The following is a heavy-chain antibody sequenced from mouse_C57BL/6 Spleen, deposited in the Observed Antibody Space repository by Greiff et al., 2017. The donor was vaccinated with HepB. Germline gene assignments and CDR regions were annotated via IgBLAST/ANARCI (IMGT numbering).Heavy chain of an antibody. CDR2: IYPGSGNT. CDR3: ARWDDAMDY. D-gene: IGHD4-1*01. CDR1: GYTFTDYY. J-gene: IGHJ4*01. V-gene: IGHV1-76*01. Sequence: VQLQQSGAELVRPGASVKLSCKASGYTFTDYYINWVKQRPGQGLEWIARIYPGSGNTYYNEKFKGKATLTAEKSSSTAYMQLSSLTSEDSAVYFCARWDDAMDYWGQGTSVTVSS.